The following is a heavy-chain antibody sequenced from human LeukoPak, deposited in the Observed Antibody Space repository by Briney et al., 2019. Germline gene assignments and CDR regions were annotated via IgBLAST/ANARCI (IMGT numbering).Heavy chain of an antibody. D-gene: IGHD3-10*01. CDR3: ARLYYSDSAFDY. CDR2: IYSSEST. J-gene: IGHJ4*01. CDR1: GRAIISSSFY. Sequence: SETLSPTCTVSGRAIISSSFYWVWIRHPPGRGLEWIGRIYSSESTYYNPVVNSPATISVDTSKKDLCPELSSVTAADTSMYYCARLYYSDSAFDYWGQGTLVTVSS. V-gene: IGHV4-39*02.